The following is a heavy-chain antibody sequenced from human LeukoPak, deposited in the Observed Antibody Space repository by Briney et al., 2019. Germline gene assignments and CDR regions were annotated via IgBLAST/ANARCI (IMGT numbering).Heavy chain of an antibody. CDR3: ARGDYYYGSGSYIDY. V-gene: IGHV3-21*01. J-gene: IGHJ4*02. CDR2: ISSSSSYI. D-gene: IGHD3-10*01. Sequence: GGSLRLSCAASGFTFGSYSMNWVRQAPGKGLEWVSSISSSSSYIYYADSVKGRFTISRDNAKNSLYLQMNSLRAEDTAVYYCARGDYYYGSGSYIDYWGQGTLVTVSS. CDR1: GFTFGSYS.